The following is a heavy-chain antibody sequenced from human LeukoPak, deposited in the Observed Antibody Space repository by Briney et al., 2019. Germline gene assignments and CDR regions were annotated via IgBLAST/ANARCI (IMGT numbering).Heavy chain of an antibody. J-gene: IGHJ4*02. Sequence: PSETLSLTCTVSGYSISSGYYWGWIRQPPGKGLEWIGSIYHSGRTFYNPSLKSRVTISVDTSKNQFSLKLTSVTAADTAVYYCARLKATVSIHAYFDYWGQGTLVTVSS. CDR1: GYSISSGYY. CDR3: ARLKATVSIHAYFDY. D-gene: IGHD4-17*01. CDR2: IYHSGRT. V-gene: IGHV4-38-2*02.